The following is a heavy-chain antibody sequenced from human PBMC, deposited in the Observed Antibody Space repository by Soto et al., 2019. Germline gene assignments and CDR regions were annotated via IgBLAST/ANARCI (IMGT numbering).Heavy chain of an antibody. Sequence: GGSLRLSCAASGFTFSSYGMHWVRQAPGKGLEWVAVIWYDGSNKYYADSVKGRFTISRDNSKNTLYLQMNSLRAEDTAVYYCAREYYYDSSGYLPAFDYWGQGTLVTVSS. J-gene: IGHJ4*02. CDR3: AREYYYDSSGYLPAFDY. CDR2: IWYDGSNK. D-gene: IGHD3-22*01. CDR1: GFTFSSYG. V-gene: IGHV3-33*01.